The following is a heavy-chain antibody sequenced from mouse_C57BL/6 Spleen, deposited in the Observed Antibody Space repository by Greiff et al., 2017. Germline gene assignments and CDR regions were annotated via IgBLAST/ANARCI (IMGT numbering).Heavy chain of an antibody. Sequence: QVQLKESGPGLVAPSQSLSITCTVSGFSLTSYAISWVRQPPGKGLEWLGVIWTGGGTNYNSALKSRLSISKDNSKSQVFLKMNSLQTDDTARYYCARNSLHYYGSSYGAMDYWGKGTSVTVSS. J-gene: IGHJ4*01. CDR2: IWTGGGT. CDR1: GFSLTSYA. V-gene: IGHV2-9-1*01. CDR3: ARNSLHYYGSSYGAMDY. D-gene: IGHD1-1*01.